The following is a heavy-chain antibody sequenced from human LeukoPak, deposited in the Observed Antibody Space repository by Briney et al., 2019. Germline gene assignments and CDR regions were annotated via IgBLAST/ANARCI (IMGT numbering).Heavy chain of an antibody. D-gene: IGHD6-6*01. CDR2: IYYSGST. J-gene: IGHJ3*02. CDR3: ARESIAARLDAFDI. Sequence: SETLSLTCTVSGGSISSGGYYWSWIRQPPGRGLEWIGYIYYSGSTNYNPSLKSRVTMSVDTSKNQFSLKLSSVTAADTAVYYCARESIAARLDAFDIWGQGTMVTVSS. CDR1: GGSISSGGYY. V-gene: IGHV4-61*08.